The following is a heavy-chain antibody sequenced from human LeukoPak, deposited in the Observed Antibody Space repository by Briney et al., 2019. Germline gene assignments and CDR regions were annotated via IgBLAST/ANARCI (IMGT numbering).Heavy chain of an antibody. V-gene: IGHV4-59*01. Sequence: SSETLSLTCAVYGGSFSGYYWSWIRQPPGKGLEWIGYIYYSGSTNYNPSLKSRVTISVDTSKNQFSLKLSSVTAADTAVYYCARGVGQWLAIDYWGQGTLVTVSS. J-gene: IGHJ4*02. CDR3: ARGVGQWLAIDY. CDR1: GGSFSGYY. D-gene: IGHD6-19*01. CDR2: IYYSGST.